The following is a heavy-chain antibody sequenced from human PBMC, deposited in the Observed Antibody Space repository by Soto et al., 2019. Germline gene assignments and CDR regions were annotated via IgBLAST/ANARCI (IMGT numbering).Heavy chain of an antibody. J-gene: IGHJ4*02. CDR3: ARRIAVAGTEYYFDY. CDR2: IYPGDSDT. D-gene: IGHD6-19*01. Sequence: GESLKDSCKGSGYSFTSYWIGWVRQMPGKGLEWMGIIYPGDSDTRYSPSFQGQVTISADKSISTAYLQWSSLKASDTAMYYCARRIAVAGTEYYFDYWGQGTLVTVSS. CDR1: GYSFTSYW. V-gene: IGHV5-51*01.